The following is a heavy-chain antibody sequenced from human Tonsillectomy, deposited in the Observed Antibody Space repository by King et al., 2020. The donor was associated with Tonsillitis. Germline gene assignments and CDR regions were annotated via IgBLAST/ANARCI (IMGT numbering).Heavy chain of an antibody. CDR1: GGSISSGGYS. CDR2: IYYSGST. J-gene: IGHJ2*01. Sequence: QLQESGQGLVKPSQTLSLPCAVSGGSISSGGYSWGWIRQPPGKGLGWIGYIYYSGSTYYNPSLKSRVTISVDTSKNQFSLKLSSVTAADTAVYYCARVKRCGGDCPKLYWYFDLWGRGTLVTVSS. CDR3: ARVKRCGGDCPKLYWYFDL. V-gene: IGHV4-30-4*07. D-gene: IGHD2-21*02.